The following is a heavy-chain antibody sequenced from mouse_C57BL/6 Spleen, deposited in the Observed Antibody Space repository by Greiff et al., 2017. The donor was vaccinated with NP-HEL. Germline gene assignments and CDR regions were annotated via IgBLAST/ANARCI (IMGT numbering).Heavy chain of an antibody. V-gene: IGHV1-80*01. CDR1: GYAFSSYW. D-gene: IGHD1-1*01. CDR3: AITTVVATNAMDY. Sequence: QVQLKESGAELVKPGASVKISCKASGYAFSSYWMNWVKQRPGKGLEWIGQIYPGDGDTNYNGKFKGKATLTADKSSSTAYMQLSSLTSEDSAVYFCAITTVVATNAMDYWGQGTSVTVSS. CDR2: IYPGDGDT. J-gene: IGHJ4*01.